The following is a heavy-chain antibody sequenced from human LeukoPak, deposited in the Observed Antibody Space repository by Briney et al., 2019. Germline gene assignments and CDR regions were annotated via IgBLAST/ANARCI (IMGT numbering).Heavy chain of an antibody. Sequence: SETLSLTCTVSGGSISSYYWSWIRQPPGKGLEWIGYIYYSGSTNYNPSLKSRVTISVDTSKNQFSLKLSSVTAADTAVYYCARQPRVLRYFDWLLGWFDPWGQGTLVTVSS. J-gene: IGHJ5*02. CDR3: ARQPRVLRYFDWLLGWFDP. D-gene: IGHD3-9*01. CDR1: GGSISSYY. V-gene: IGHV4-59*01. CDR2: IYYSGST.